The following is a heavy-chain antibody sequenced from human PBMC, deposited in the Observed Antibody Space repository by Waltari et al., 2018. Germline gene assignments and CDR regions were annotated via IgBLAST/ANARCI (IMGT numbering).Heavy chain of an antibody. D-gene: IGHD6-13*01. CDR3: ALRYSSSWSSFDY. J-gene: IGHJ4*02. CDR2: IKQDGSEK. Sequence: EVQLVESGGGLVQPGGSLRLSCAASGFTFSSYWMSWVRQAPGKGLELVANIKQDGSEKYYVDSVKGRFTISRDNAKNSLYLQMNSLRAEDTAVYYCALRYSSSWSSFDYWGQGTLVTVSS. CDR1: GFTFSSYW. V-gene: IGHV3-7*01.